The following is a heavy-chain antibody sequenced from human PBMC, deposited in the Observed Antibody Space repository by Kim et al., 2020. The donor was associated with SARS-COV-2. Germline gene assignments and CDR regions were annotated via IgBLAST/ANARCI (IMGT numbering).Heavy chain of an antibody. J-gene: IGHJ4*02. V-gene: IGHV4-59*01. CDR1: GGPISTYY. D-gene: IGHD6-19*01. CDR2: VFYTGST. CDR3: ARAPRGWEWLAFEN. Sequence: SETLSLTCTVSGGPISTYYWNWIRQTPGKGLEWIGYVFYTGSTSYNPSLKSRVTISVDTSENQFSLELKSVTAADTGVYYCARAPRGWEWLAFENWGQGAPVAVS.